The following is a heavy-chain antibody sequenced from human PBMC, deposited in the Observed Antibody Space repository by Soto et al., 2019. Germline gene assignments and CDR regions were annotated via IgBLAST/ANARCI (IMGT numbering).Heavy chain of an antibody. Sequence: EVQLVESGGGLVKPGGSLRLSCAASGITLSNAWMTWVRQAPGKGLEWVGGIKSKADGATAEYGSPVKDRFIISRDDSENTLDLQMNSLKPEDTAVYYCTTPRPGSHGYGYWGQGTLVTVSS. CDR2: IKSKADGATA. CDR3: TTPRPGSHGYGY. CDR1: GITLSNAW. J-gene: IGHJ4*02. D-gene: IGHD3-16*01. V-gene: IGHV3-15*01.